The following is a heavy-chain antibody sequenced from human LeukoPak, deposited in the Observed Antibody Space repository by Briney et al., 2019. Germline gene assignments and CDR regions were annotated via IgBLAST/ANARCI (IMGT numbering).Heavy chain of an antibody. CDR1: GFTFSSYW. J-gene: IGHJ1*01. Sequence: GGSLRLSCVASGFTFSSYWMHWVRQAPGKGLVWVSRIHSDGSSTNYADSVKGRHTISRDNAKNTHFLQMNSLRAEDTAVYYCARGGSTYFQHWGQGTLVTVSS. V-gene: IGHV3-74*01. CDR2: IHSDGSST. CDR3: ARGGSTYFQH. D-gene: IGHD5/OR15-5a*01.